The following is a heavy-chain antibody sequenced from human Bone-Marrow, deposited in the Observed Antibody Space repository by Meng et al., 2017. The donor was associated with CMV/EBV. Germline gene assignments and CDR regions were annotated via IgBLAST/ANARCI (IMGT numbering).Heavy chain of an antibody. CDR3: ASPIAVAGYYFDY. CDR2: IIPIFGTA. V-gene: IGHV1-69*01. CDR1: GGTFSSYA. D-gene: IGHD6-19*01. Sequence: VPLVQSGAGVKKPGSSGKVSGKASGGTFSSYAISWVRQAPGQGLEWMGGIIPIFGTANYAQKFQGRVTITADESTSTAYMELSSLRSEDTAVYYCASPIAVAGYYFDYWGQGTLVTVSS. J-gene: IGHJ4*02.